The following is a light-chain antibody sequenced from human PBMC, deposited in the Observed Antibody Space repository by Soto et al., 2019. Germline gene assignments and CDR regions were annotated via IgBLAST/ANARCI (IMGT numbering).Light chain of an antibody. V-gene: IGLV2-14*01. CDR3: SSYTSISTLYV. J-gene: IGLJ1*01. CDR2: EVS. Sequence: QSALTQPASVSGSPGQSITISCTGTNSDVGGYNYVSWYQQHPGKAPELMIYEVSYRPSGVSNRFSDSKSDNTASLTISGLQAEDEADYYCSSYTSISTLYVFGTGTKVTVL. CDR1: NSDVGGYNY.